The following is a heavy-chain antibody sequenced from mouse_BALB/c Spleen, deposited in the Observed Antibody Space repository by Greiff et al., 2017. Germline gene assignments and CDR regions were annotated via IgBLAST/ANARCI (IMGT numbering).Heavy chain of an antibody. CDR1: GYSFTSYY. D-gene: IGHD2-2*01. J-gene: IGHJ4*01. V-gene: IGHV1S135*01. Sequence: VQLKESGPELMKPGASVKISCKASGYSFTSYYMHWVKQSHGKSLEWIGYIDPFNGGTSYNQKFKGKATLTVDKSSSTAYMHLSSLTSEDSAVYYCANGYDDAMDYWGQGTSVTVSS. CDR3: ANGYDDAMDY. CDR2: IDPFNGGT.